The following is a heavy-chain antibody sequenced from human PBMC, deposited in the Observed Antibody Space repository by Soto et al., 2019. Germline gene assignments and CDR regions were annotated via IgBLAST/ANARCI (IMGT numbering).Heavy chain of an antibody. J-gene: IGHJ4*01. CDR2: ISAHSGDT. V-gene: IGHV1-18*01. Sequence: QVHLVQSGAEVTKPGASVKVSCKASGYTFTNYGINWVRRAPGQGLEWMGWISAHSGDTKYAQRFRDRVTMTTDTSTTTAYLELMSLQADDTALYYCARTITMLFLATAHWCHGTLVTVSS. CDR3: ARTITMLFLATAH. D-gene: IGHD3-10*02. CDR1: GYTFTNYG.